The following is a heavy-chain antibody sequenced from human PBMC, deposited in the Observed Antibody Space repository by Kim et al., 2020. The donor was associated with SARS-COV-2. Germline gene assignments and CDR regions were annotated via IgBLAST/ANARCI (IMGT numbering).Heavy chain of an antibody. J-gene: IGHJ6*01. Sequence: SETLSLTCTVSGGSVSSGSYYWSWIRQPPGKGLEWIGNIYYSGSTNYNPSLKSLVTISVDTSKNQFSLKLSSGTDAATADYYCARPMKRGYGNYYYYYG. CDR2: IYYSGST. V-gene: IGHV4-61*01. CDR1: GGSVSSGSYY. D-gene: IGHD5-12*01. CDR3: ARPMKRGYGNYYYYYG.